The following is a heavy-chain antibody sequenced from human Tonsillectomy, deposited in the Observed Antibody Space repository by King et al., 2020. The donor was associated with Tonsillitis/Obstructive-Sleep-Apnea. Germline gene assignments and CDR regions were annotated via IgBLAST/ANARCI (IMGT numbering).Heavy chain of an antibody. CDR1: GFTFSSYS. J-gene: IGHJ3*02. CDR2: IGGSSRTI. CDR3: ARDRYSSSSSGAFDI. V-gene: IGHV3-48*02. Sequence: VQLVESGGGLVQPGGSLRLSCAASGFTFSSYSMNWVRQAPGKGLEWVSYIGGSSRTIYYADSVKGRFTISRDNAKNSLYLQMNSLGDEDTAVYYCARDRYSSSSSGAFDIWGQGTMVTVSS. D-gene: IGHD6-6*01.